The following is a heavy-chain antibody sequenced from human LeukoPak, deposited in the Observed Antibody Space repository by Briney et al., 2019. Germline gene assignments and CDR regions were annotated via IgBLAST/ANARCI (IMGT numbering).Heavy chain of an antibody. V-gene: IGHV3-53*01. CDR2: IYSGGST. D-gene: IGHD2-8*02. J-gene: IGHJ3*02. Sequence: GGSLRLSCAASGLTFSYYAMSWVRQAPGKGLEWVSVIYSGGSTYYADSVKGRFTISRDNSKNTLYLQMNSLRAEDTAVYYCARAPFLVDAFDIWGQGTMVTVSS. CDR3: ARAPFLVDAFDI. CDR1: GLTFSYYA.